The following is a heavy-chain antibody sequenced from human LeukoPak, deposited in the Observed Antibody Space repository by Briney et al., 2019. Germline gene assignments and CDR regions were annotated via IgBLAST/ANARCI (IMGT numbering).Heavy chain of an antibody. D-gene: IGHD6-6*01. J-gene: IGHJ6*03. V-gene: IGHV1-18*01. CDR2: ASGYNANT. CDR1: GYTFATFG. CDR3: ARDSKLYTGSSWDYYNYMDV. Sequence: ASVKVSCKASGYTFATFGISWVRQAPGQGLEWIGWASGYNANTNYAQKFQGRVTMTTDTSTSTAYMDLRSLRSDDTAVYYCARDSKLYTGSSWDYYNYMDVWGKGTTVTVSS.